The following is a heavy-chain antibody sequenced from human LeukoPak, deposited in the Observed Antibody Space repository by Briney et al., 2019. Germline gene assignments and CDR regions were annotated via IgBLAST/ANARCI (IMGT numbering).Heavy chain of an antibody. Sequence: PGGSLRLSCAASGFTFSSHWMNWVRQVPGNGPEWVANINQDGSVKYYVDSVKGRFTISRDNAKNSLYLQMNSLRAEDTAVYYCARGMTVAANWFDRWGQGTLVTVSS. CDR1: GFTFSSHW. V-gene: IGHV3-7*04. D-gene: IGHD6-19*01. CDR3: ARGMTVAANWFDR. J-gene: IGHJ5*02. CDR2: INQDGSVK.